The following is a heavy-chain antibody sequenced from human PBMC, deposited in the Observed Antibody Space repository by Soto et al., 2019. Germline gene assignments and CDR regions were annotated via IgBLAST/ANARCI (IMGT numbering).Heavy chain of an antibody. Sequence: SETLSLTCAVSGGSIGTSAYYWGWIRQAPGKGLEWIGSINHSENTYLSPSLKDRVTMSVDTSKNSFSLKLRSATAADTGLYYCSRRAPEGFDPWGQGTLVTVSS. J-gene: IGHJ5*02. CDR2: INHSENT. CDR3: SRRAPEGFDP. V-gene: IGHV4-39*01. CDR1: GGSIGTSAYY.